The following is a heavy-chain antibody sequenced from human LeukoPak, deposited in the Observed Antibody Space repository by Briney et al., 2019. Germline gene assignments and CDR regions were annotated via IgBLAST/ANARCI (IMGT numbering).Heavy chain of an antibody. J-gene: IGHJ4*02. V-gene: IGHV3-33*08. D-gene: IGHD3-22*01. CDR1: GFTFSNYW. Sequence: GGSLRLSCAASGFTFSNYWMHWVRQAPGKGLEWVAVIWYDGSNKYYADSVKGRFTISRDNSKNTLYLQMNSLRAEDTAVYYCARVDSSGYYLDYWGQGTLVTVSS. CDR3: ARVDSSGYYLDY. CDR2: IWYDGSNK.